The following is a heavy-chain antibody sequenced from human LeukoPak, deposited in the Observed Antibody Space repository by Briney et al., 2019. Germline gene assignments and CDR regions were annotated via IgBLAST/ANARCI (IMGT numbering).Heavy chain of an antibody. CDR2: TKEDGGEK. CDR3: ARDTAGTTWGRFGY. V-gene: IGHV3-7*01. Sequence: GGSLRLSCAASGFTFSTYWMSWVRQAPGKGLEWVANTKEDGGEKYYVDSVKGRFTISRDNAENSLYLQMNSLRAEDTAVYYCARDTAGTTWGRFGYWGQGTLVTVSS. CDR1: GFTFSTYW. D-gene: IGHD1-1*01. J-gene: IGHJ4*02.